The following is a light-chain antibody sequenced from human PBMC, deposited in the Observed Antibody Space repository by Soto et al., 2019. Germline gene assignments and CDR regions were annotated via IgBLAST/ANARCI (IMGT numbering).Light chain of an antibody. Sequence: QSVRTQPPSVSAAPRQRVTISCSGSNSNIGNNAVNWYQQVPGRAPKLLIHFDDRVPSGISYRFSGSKSGTSASLAISELQSEDEADYYCAAWDDSLNGPVFGGGTKLTVL. CDR1: NSNIGNNA. J-gene: IGLJ3*02. V-gene: IGLV1-36*01. CDR2: FDD. CDR3: AAWDDSLNGPV.